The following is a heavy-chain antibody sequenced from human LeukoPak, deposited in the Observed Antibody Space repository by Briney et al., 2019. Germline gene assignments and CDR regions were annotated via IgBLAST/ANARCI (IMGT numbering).Heavy chain of an antibody. CDR2: IKSKTDGGTT. CDR1: GFTFSNAW. Sequence: GGSLRLSCAASGFTFSNAWMSWVRQAPGKGLEWVGRIKSKTDGGTTDYAAPVKGRFTISRDDSKNTLYLQMNSLKTEDTAVYYCTTGYYYDSSGNFDYWGQGTLVTVSS. V-gene: IGHV3-15*01. CDR3: TTGYYYDSSGNFDY. D-gene: IGHD3-22*01. J-gene: IGHJ4*02.